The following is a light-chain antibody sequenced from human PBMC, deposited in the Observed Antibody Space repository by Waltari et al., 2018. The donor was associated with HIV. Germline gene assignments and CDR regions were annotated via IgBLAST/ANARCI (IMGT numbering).Light chain of an antibody. CDR2: RNY. J-gene: IGLJ3*02. CDR3: VSYDSRLDERL. Sequence: QSVLTQPTSVSGTPGQTVTISCSGSTSNIETEALYWYQQLPGTAPKLIIYRNYKRPSGVSDRFSCSKSGASASLVIIGLRSEYEAHYYCVSYDSRLDERLFGGVTKLTVL. CDR1: TSNIETEA. V-gene: IGLV1-47*01.